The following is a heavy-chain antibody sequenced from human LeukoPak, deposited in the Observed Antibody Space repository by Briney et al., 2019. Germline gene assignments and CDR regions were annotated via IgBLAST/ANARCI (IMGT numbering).Heavy chain of an antibody. J-gene: IGHJ3*02. CDR2: IYYSGST. V-gene: IGHV4-59*01. CDR3: ARVGKGTITMVRGVTIHDAFDI. CDR1: GGSISSYY. D-gene: IGHD3-10*01. Sequence: SETLSLTCTVSGGSISSYYWSWIRQPPGKGLEWIGYIYYSGSTNYNPSLKSRVTISVDTSKNQFSLKLSSVTAADTAVYYCARVGKGTITMVRGVTIHDAFDIWGQGTMVTVSS.